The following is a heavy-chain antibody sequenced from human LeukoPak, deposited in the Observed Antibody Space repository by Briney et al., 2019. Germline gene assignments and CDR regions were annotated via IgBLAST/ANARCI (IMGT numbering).Heavy chain of an antibody. D-gene: IGHD4-11*01. J-gene: IGHJ5*02. Sequence: KPSETLSLTCTVSGYSVSSDYYWGWIRQPPGKGPEWIGSIYHDGNTYYSPSLKSRVTISVDTSKNQFSLKLTSMTAADMAVYYCARATTVTTRWFDPWGQGTLVTVSS. V-gene: IGHV4-38-2*02. CDR1: GYSVSSDYY. CDR3: ARATTVTTRWFDP. CDR2: IYHDGNT.